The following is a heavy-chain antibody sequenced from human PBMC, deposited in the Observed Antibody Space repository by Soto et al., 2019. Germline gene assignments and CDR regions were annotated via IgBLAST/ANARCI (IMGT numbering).Heavy chain of an antibody. CDR1: GGSVSSGSYY. CDR2: IYYSGST. V-gene: IGHV4-61*01. CDR3: ARVGLSGAAAGIIWFDP. Sequence: SETLSLTCTVSGGSVSSGSYYWSWIRQPPGKGLEWIGYIYYSGSTNYNPSLKSRVTISVDTSKNQFSLKLSSVAAADTAVYYCARVGLSGAAAGIIWFDPWGQGTLVTVSS. J-gene: IGHJ5*02. D-gene: IGHD6-13*01.